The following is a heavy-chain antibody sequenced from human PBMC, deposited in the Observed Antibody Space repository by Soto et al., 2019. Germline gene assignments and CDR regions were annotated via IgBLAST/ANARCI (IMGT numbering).Heavy chain of an antibody. CDR3: ARGAARGIVATFDY. D-gene: IGHD5-12*01. CDR1: SYIFGSYT. CDR2: ISGFNGNT. J-gene: IGHJ4*02. Sequence: ASVKVSCKASSYIFGSYTISWVRQAPGQGLEWMGWISGFNGNTNFAQKLQGRVTLTTDTSTSTAYMELRSLRSDDTAVYYCARGAARGIVATFDYWGQGTLVTVSS. V-gene: IGHV1-18*01.